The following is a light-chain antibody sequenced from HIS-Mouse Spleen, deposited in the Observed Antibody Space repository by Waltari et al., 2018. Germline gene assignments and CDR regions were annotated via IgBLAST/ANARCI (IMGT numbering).Light chain of an antibody. CDR1: SSNIGSNT. CDR2: SNN. Sequence: QSVLTQPPSASGTPGQRVTISCSGSSSNIGSNTVNWYQQLPGTAPKLLSYSNNPRPSGVPDRFSGSKSGTSASLAISGLQSEDEAEYYCAAWDDSLNGWVFGGGTKLTVL. J-gene: IGLJ3*02. CDR3: AAWDDSLNGWV. V-gene: IGLV1-44*01.